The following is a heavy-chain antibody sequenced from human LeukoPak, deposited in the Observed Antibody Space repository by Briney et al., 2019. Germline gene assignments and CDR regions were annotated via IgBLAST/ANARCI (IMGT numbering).Heavy chain of an antibody. CDR3: ARGVMITFGGAIDLDAFDI. D-gene: IGHD3-16*02. V-gene: IGHV1-69*06. CDR2: IIPIFGTA. Sequence: GASVKVSCKASGGTFSSYAISWVRQAPGQGLEWMGGIIPIFGTANYAQKFQGRVTITADKSTSTAYMELSSLRSEDTAVYYCARGVMITFGGAIDLDAFDIWGQGTMVTVSS. CDR1: GGTFSSYA. J-gene: IGHJ3*02.